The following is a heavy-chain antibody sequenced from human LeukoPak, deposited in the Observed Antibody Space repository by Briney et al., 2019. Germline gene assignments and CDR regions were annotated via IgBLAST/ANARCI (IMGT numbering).Heavy chain of an antibody. CDR3: ARGGVVLRSLEWLLDAFDI. D-gene: IGHD3-3*01. Sequence: PGGSLRLSCAASGFTFSSYSMNWVRQAPGKGLEWVSYISSSSSTIYYADSVKGRFTISRDNAKNSLYLQMNSLRAEDTAVYYCARGGVVLRSLEWLLDAFDIWGQGTMVTVSS. V-gene: IGHV3-48*01. CDR1: GFTFSSYS. CDR2: ISSSSSTI. J-gene: IGHJ3*02.